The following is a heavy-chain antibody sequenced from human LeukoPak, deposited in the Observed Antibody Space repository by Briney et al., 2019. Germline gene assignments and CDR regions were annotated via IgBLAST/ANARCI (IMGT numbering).Heavy chain of an antibody. D-gene: IGHD2-2*01. CDR1: GFTFSGNA. J-gene: IGHJ4*02. CDR2: IKHDGSEK. V-gene: IGHV3-7*01. Sequence: GGSLRLSCAASGFTFSGNAVSWVRQAPGKGLEWVANIKHDGSEKYYVDSVKGRFTISRDNAKNSLYLQMNSLRAEDTAVYYCARDQRLLGYCSGTSCYPLYFDYWGQGTLVTVSS. CDR3: ARDQRLLGYCSGTSCYPLYFDY.